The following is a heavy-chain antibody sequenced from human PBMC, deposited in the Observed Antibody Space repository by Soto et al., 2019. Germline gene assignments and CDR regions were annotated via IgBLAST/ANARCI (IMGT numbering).Heavy chain of an antibody. J-gene: IGHJ4*02. D-gene: IGHD2-2*03. CDR3: VKYHGYLVALDY. Sequence: QVQLVESVGGVVQPGRSLRLSCAASGFTFSSYGMHWVRQAPGKGLERVAVIAYDGTTKYYVDSVMGRFTISRDISKNTLDLQINSLRAEDTAVSYCVKYHGYLVALDYWGQVTLVTVYS. CDR2: IAYDGTTK. V-gene: IGHV3-30*18. CDR1: GFTFSSYG.